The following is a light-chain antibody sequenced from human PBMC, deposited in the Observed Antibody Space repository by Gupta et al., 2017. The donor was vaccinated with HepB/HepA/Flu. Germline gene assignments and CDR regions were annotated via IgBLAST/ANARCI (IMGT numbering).Light chain of an antibody. V-gene: IGKV3-20*01. Sequence: IVLTQSPGTLSLSPGERVTLSCRASQSVSSTYLAWYQQKPGQAPSLLIHAASIRATGIPDRFSGSGSGTDFTLTISSLDPEDCGIYYCQQYGSSPRTFGQEAKVGIK. J-gene: IGKJ1*01. CDR3: QQYGSSPRT. CDR1: QSVSSTY. CDR2: AAS.